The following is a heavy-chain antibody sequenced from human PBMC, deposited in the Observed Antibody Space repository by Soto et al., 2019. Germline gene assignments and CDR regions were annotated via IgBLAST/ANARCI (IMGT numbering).Heavy chain of an antibody. J-gene: IGHJ6*02. CDR3: AGIGEEVYYGMDV. D-gene: IGHD1-26*01. CDR1: GGSIRSYY. CDR2: IYASGST. V-gene: IGHV4-4*07. Sequence: KPSETLSLTCTVSGGSIRSYYWNWIRQPAGKGLEWIGRIYASGSTNYNPSLKSRVTMFIDTSKNQFSLRLSPVTAADTAVYYCAGIGEEVYYGMDVWGQGTTVTVSS.